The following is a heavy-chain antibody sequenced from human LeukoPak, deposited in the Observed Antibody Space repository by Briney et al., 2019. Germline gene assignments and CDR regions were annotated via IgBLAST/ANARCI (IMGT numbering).Heavy chain of an antibody. J-gene: IGHJ3*02. D-gene: IGHD4-23*01. Sequence: SETLSLTCTVFGGSISSYYWSWIRQPPGKGLEWIGYIYYSGSTNCNPSVKSRVAMSVDTSKKQFSLKLSSLTAADTAVYYCARGGTAVIAPYAFDIWGQGTMVTVSS. CDR3: ARGGTAVIAPYAFDI. CDR2: IYYSGST. V-gene: IGHV4-59*01. CDR1: GGSISSYY.